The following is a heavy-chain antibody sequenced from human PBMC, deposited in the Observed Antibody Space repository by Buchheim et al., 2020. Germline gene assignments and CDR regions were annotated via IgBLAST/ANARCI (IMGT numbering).Heavy chain of an antibody. CDR2: INHSGST. V-gene: IGHV4-34*01. CDR1: GGSFSGYY. J-gene: IGHJ4*02. CDR3: ARLTYFDY. Sequence: QVQLQQWGAGLLKPSETLSLTCAVYGGSFSGYYWSWIRQPPGKGLEWVGEINHSGSTNYNPSLKSRVTIQENKSKKQFALKLSSVTAADTAVYYCARLTYFDYWGQGTL.